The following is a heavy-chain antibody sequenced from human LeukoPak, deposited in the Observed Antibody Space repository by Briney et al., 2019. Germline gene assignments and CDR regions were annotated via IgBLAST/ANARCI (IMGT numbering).Heavy chain of an antibody. V-gene: IGHV3-23*01. CDR1: GFTFSSYA. J-gene: IGHJ4*02. D-gene: IGHD6-13*01. CDR3: AKDLKDSSSWGPDFDY. Sequence: PGGSLRLSCAASGFTFSSYAMSWVRQAPGKGLEWVSAISGSGGSTYYADSVKGRFTISRDNSKNTLYLQMSSLRAEDTAVYYCAKDLKDSSSWGPDFDYWGQGTLVTVPS. CDR2: ISGSGGST.